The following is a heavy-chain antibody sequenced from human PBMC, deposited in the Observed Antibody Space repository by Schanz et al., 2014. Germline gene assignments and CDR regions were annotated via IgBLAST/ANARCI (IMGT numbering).Heavy chain of an antibody. CDR3: ARWFLIRGVILDS. Sequence: EVQLLESGGGLVQPGGSLRLSCAASGFTFSSYAMTWVRQAPGMGLEWVSAISGRDGSTYYADSVRGRFTISRDNSRDTVYLQMNSLRADDTAMYYCARWFLIRGVILDSWGQGTLVTVSS. V-gene: IGHV3-23*01. CDR2: ISGRDGST. D-gene: IGHD3-10*01. CDR1: GFTFSSYA. J-gene: IGHJ4*02.